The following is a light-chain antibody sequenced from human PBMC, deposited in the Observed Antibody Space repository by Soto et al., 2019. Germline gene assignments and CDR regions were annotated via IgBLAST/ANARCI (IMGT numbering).Light chain of an antibody. CDR2: GVS. Sequence: QSVLTQPASVSGSPGQSITISCTGTSSDIGDNDYVSWYQQHPDKAPKLMIYGVSNRPSGVSNRFSGSKSGNTASLTISGLQAEDEADYYCTSYTTSNTLYLFGTGTKV. CDR3: TSYTTSNTLYL. V-gene: IGLV2-14*01. J-gene: IGLJ1*01. CDR1: SSDIGDNDY.